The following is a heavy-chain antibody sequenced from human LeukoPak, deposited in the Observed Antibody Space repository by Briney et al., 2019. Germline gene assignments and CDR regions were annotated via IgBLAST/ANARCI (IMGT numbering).Heavy chain of an antibody. D-gene: IGHD3-10*01. J-gene: IGHJ6*03. CDR2: IYTSGST. V-gene: IGHV4-59*10. Sequence: SETLSLTCAVYGGSFSGYYWSWIRQPAGKGLEWIGRIYTSGSTTYNPSLKSRVTLSLDTPKNQFSLKLTSVTAADTAVYYCANEVIRDHFYYYMDVWGKGTTVTISS. CDR1: GGSFSGYY. CDR3: ANEVIRDHFYYYMDV.